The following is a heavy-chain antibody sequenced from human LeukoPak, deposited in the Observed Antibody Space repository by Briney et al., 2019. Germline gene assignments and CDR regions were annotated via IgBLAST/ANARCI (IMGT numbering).Heavy chain of an antibody. J-gene: IGHJ4*02. CDR3: AREGKNYYDSSGYYPDY. CDR2: IYYSGST. V-gene: IGHV4-30-4*01. CDR1: GGSISSGDYY. Sequence: SQTLSLTRTVSGGSISSGDYYWRWIRQPPGKGLEWIGYIYYSGSTYYNPSLKSRVTISVDTSKNQFSLKLSSVTAADTAVYYCAREGKNYYDSSGYYPDYWGQGTLVTVSS. D-gene: IGHD3-22*01.